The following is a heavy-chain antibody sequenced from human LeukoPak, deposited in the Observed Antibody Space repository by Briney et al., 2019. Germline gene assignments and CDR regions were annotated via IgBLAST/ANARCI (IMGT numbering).Heavy chain of an antibody. V-gene: IGHV4-31*03. CDR2: IYYSGST. CDR1: GGSISSGGYY. J-gene: IGHJ6*02. CDR3: ARANSWYYYGTDV. Sequence: PSQTLSLTCTVSGGSISSGGYYWSWIRQHPGKGLEWIGYIYYSGSTYYNPSLKSRVTISVDTSKNQFSLKLSSVTAADTAVYYCARANSWYYYGTDVWGQGTTVTVSS. D-gene: IGHD6-13*01.